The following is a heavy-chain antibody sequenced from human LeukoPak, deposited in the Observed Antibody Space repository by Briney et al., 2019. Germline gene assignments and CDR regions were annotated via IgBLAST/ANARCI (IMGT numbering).Heavy chain of an antibody. CDR2: ISYDGSNK. Sequence: GGSLRLSCAASGFTFSSYAMRWVRQAPGKGLEWVAVISYDGSNKYYADSVKGRFTISRDNSKNTLYLQMNSLRAEDTAVYYCARAWGYGSHFDYWGQGTLVTVFS. D-gene: IGHD7-27*01. CDR3: ARAWGYGSHFDY. J-gene: IGHJ4*02. CDR1: GFTFSSYA. V-gene: IGHV3-30-3*01.